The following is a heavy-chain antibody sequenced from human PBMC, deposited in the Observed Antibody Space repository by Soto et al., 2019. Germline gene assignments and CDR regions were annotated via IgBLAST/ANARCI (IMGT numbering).Heavy chain of an antibody. Sequence: ASVKVSCKASGYTFTSYAMHWVRQAPGQRLEWMGWINAGNGNTKYSQKFQGRVTITRDTSASTAYMELSSLRSEDTAVYYCATLWDIVVVPAANPLDIRGKGTMVTVSS. D-gene: IGHD2-2*01. V-gene: IGHV1-3*01. J-gene: IGHJ3*02. CDR2: INAGNGNT. CDR3: ATLWDIVVVPAANPLDI. CDR1: GYTFTSYA.